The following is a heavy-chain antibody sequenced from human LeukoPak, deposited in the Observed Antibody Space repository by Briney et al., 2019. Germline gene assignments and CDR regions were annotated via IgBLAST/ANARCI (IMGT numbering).Heavy chain of an antibody. CDR2: IYHSGST. D-gene: IGHD6-19*01. Sequence: AETLSLTCTVSGYSISRGYYWGWIRQPPGKGLEWIGRIYHSGSTYYNPSLKSRVTISVDTTNIQLPLKLSSVPSADTAVGYCARALPGWHNWFDPWGQGALVTVSS. CDR3: ARALPGWHNWFDP. V-gene: IGHV4-38-2*02. CDR1: GYSISRGYY. J-gene: IGHJ5*02.